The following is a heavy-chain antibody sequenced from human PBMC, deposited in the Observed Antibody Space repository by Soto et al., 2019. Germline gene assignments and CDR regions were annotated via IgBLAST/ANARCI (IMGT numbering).Heavy chain of an antibody. V-gene: IGHV3-66*01. CDR3: FTMVRGVNVNYYYYGMDV. CDR2: IYSGGST. CDR1: GFTVSSNY. D-gene: IGHD3-10*01. Sequence: GGSLRLSCAASGFTVSSNYMSWVRQAPGKGLEWVSVIYSGGSTYYADSVKGRFTISRDNSKNTLYLQMNSLRAEDTAVYYCFTMVRGVNVNYYYYGMDVWGQGTTVTVSS. J-gene: IGHJ6*02.